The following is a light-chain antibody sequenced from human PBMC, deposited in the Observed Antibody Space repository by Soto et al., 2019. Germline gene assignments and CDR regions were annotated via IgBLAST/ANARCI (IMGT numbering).Light chain of an antibody. CDR3: QHYNNWPPYT. J-gene: IGKJ2*01. Sequence: EIVMTQSPVTLSVSPGERATLSCRASHSVSSNLAWYQQKPGQAPRLLIYGASTRATGIPARFSGSGSGTEFTLTISSLQSEDFAVYYCQHYNNWPPYTFGQGTKLEIK. V-gene: IGKV3-15*01. CDR2: GAS. CDR1: HSVSSN.